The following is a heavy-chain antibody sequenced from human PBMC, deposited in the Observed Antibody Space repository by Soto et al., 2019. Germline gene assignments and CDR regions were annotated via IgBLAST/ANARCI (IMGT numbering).Heavy chain of an antibody. CDR3: ARRILGYCSGGSCYHGAFDI. CDR2: IYPGDSDT. Sequence: GESLKISCKGSGYSFTSYWIGWVRQTPGKGLEWMGIIYPGDSDTRYSPSFQGQVTISADKSISTAYLQWSSLKASDTAMYCCARRILGYCSGGSCYHGAFDIWGQGTMVTVSS. D-gene: IGHD2-15*01. V-gene: IGHV5-51*01. J-gene: IGHJ3*02. CDR1: GYSFTSYW.